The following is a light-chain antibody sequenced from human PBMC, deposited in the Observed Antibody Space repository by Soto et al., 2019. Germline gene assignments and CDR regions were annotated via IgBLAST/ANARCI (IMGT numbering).Light chain of an antibody. CDR2: AAS. Sequence: DIQMTQSPSSLSAAVGDRVTITCRASQSIMRFLNWYQHKPGKAPKLLMYAASSLQSGVPSRFSGSGSETDFTLTINSLQPEDVATYSCQKYSSVPVFGPGTKVEIK. V-gene: IGKV1-39*01. CDR1: QSIMRF. CDR3: QKYSSVPV. J-gene: IGKJ3*01.